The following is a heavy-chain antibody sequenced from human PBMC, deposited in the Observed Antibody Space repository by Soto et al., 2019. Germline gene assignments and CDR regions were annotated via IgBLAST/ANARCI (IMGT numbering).Heavy chain of an antibody. D-gene: IGHD1-1*01. Sequence: PGGSLRLSCAAYGFTFSSYSMHWVRQAPGKGLEWVAVISYDGSNKYYADSVKGRFTISRDNSKNTLYLQMNSLRAEDTAVYYCAREIANVLDVWGQGTTVTVSS. CDR3: AREIANVLDV. V-gene: IGHV3-30-3*01. J-gene: IGHJ6*02. CDR2: ISYDGSNK. CDR1: GFTFSSYS.